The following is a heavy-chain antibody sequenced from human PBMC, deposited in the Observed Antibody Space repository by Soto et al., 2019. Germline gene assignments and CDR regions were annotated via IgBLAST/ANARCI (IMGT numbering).Heavy chain of an antibody. D-gene: IGHD3-10*02. CDR1: GFTFSSYA. V-gene: IGHV3-30-3*01. CDR2: ISYDGSNK. Sequence: PGGSLRLSCAASGFTFSSYAMHWVRQAPGKGLEWVAVISYDGSNKYYADSVKGRFTISRDNSKNTLYLQMNSLRAEDTAVYYCARDLWSGEVPPPNPWGQGTLVTVSS. CDR3: ARDLWSGEVPPPNP. J-gene: IGHJ5*02.